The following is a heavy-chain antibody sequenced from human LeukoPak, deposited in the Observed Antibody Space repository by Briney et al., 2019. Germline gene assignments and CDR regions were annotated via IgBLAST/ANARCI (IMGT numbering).Heavy chain of an antibody. D-gene: IGHD2-21*01. CDR1: GFSFTFYS. Sequence: GGSLRLSCAASGFSFTFYSMNWVRQAPGKVLEWVSSISSSSSYIYYADSVKGRFTISRDNAKNSLYLQMNSLRAEDTAVYYCARDSPNEGILWWSIDYWGQGTLVTVSS. CDR2: ISSSSSYI. V-gene: IGHV3-21*01. J-gene: IGHJ4*02. CDR3: ARDSPNEGILWWSIDY.